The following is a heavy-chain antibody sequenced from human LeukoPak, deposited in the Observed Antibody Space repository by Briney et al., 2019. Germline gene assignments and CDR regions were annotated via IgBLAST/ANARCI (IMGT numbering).Heavy chain of an antibody. Sequence: ASVKVCCKASGYTFTSFGISWVRPAPGQGLAWMRWISADSGDTNYAQKLQGRVTMTTDTSTSTAYMELRSLRSDDTAVYYCAREPSGGNWFDPWGQGTLVTVSS. J-gene: IGHJ5*02. D-gene: IGHD3-10*01. CDR2: ISADSGDT. V-gene: IGHV1-18*01. CDR3: AREPSGGNWFDP. CDR1: GYTFTSFG.